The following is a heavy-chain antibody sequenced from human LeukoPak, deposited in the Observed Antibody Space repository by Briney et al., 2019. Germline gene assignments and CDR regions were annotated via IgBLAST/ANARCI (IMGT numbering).Heavy chain of an antibody. Sequence: SETLSLTCTVSSGSISSYYWSWIRQPPGKGLEWIGYIYYSGSTNYNPSLKSRVTISVDTSKNQFSLKLSSVTAADTAVYYCARSRRGSGWYYYWGQGTLVTVSS. CDR3: ARSRRGSGWYYY. D-gene: IGHD6-19*01. J-gene: IGHJ4*02. CDR2: IYYSGST. V-gene: IGHV4-59*08. CDR1: SGSISSYY.